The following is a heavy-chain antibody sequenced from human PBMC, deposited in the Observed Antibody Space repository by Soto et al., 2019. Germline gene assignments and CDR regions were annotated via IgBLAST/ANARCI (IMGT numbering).Heavy chain of an antibody. CDR1: GGSISSSSYY. CDR3: ASYGSGTYYSGYSFDF. Sequence: SETLSLTCTVSGGSISSSSYYWGWIRQPPGKGLEWIGSIYYSGSTYYNPSLKSRVTISVDTSKNQFSLKLSSVTAADTAVYYCASYGSGTYYSGYSFDFWSQGSLVTVSS. D-gene: IGHD3-10*01. CDR2: IYYSGST. V-gene: IGHV4-39*01. J-gene: IGHJ4*02.